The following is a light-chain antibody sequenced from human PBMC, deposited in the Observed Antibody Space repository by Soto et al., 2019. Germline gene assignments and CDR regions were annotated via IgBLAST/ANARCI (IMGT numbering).Light chain of an antibody. CDR1: QGIRNF. Sequence: DIPMTQSPTSLSASVADRVTITCRASQGIRNFVAGYQKKPGKAPKLLMYAASTLQAGVPSRCSGSGSGTYFNLTINRLQPKDVSTYHCQNYSSLPVFGPGTKVEIK. CDR3: QNYSSLPV. V-gene: IGKV1-27*01. CDR2: AAS. J-gene: IGKJ3*01.